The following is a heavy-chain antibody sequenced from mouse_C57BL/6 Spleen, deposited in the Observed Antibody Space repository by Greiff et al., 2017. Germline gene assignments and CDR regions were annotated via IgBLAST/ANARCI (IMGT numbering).Heavy chain of an antibody. CDR1: GFTFSDYY. V-gene: IGHV5-16*01. Sequence: EVKLMESEGGLVQPGSSMKLSCTASGFTFSDYYMAWVRQVPEKGLEWVANINYDGSSTYYLDSLNSRFIISRDNAKNIIYLQMSSLKSEDTATYYCARDIGQIRPYAMDYWGQGTSVTVSS. CDR2: INYDGSST. D-gene: IGHD3-2*02. J-gene: IGHJ4*01. CDR3: ARDIGQIRPYAMDY.